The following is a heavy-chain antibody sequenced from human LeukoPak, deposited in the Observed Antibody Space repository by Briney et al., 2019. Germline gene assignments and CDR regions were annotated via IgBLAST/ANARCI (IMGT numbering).Heavy chain of an antibody. J-gene: IGHJ4*02. CDR1: GYTFTSYY. D-gene: IGHD2-21*02. CDR2: INPSGGST. V-gene: IGHV1-46*01. Sequence: ASVKVSCKASGYTFTSYYMHWARQAPGQGLEWMGIINPSGGSTSYAQKFQGRVTMTRDTSTSTVYMELSGLRSEDTAVYYCARGLTAYYFDYWGQGTLVTVSS. CDR3: ARGLTAYYFDY.